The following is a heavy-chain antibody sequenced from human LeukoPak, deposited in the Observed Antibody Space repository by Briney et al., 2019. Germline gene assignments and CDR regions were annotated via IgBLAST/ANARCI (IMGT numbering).Heavy chain of an antibody. CDR1: GYTFTSYA. CDR2: INPNSGGT. CDR3: ARDTAAAGGSDY. J-gene: IGHJ4*02. V-gene: IGHV1-2*02. D-gene: IGHD6-13*01. Sequence: GVSVKVSCKASGYTFTSYAMHWVRQAPGQRLEWMGWINPNSGGTNYAQKFQGRVTMTRDTSITTAYMELSRLRSDDTAVYYCARDTAAAGGSDYWGQGTLVTVSS.